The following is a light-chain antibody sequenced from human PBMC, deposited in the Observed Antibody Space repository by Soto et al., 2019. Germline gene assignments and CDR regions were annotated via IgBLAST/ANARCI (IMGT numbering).Light chain of an antibody. V-gene: IGLV2-14*03. J-gene: IGLJ2*01. Sequence: QSALTQPASVSGSPGQSITISCTGTSSDVGGYNYVSWYQHHPGKAPELMIYGVSNRPSGVSNRFSGSKSGNTASLTISGLQAGDEADYYCSSYTRSSTLVFGGGTKLTVL. CDR3: SSYTRSSTLV. CDR2: GVS. CDR1: SSDVGGYNY.